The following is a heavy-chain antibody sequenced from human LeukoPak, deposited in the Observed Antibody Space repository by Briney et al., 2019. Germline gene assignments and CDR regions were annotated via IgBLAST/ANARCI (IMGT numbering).Heavy chain of an antibody. Sequence: GGSLRLSCAASGFTFSSYSMHWVRQAPGKGLEYVSPINDNGDNTNYADSVSGRFTISRDNSKNTQYLQMVRLTVEDTAVYYCARGDGVYYGTGSRLYYFDFWGKGTVVTVSS. V-gene: IGHV3-64*02. CDR2: INDNGDNT. D-gene: IGHD3-10*01. CDR1: GFTFSSYS. CDR3: ARGDGVYYGTGSRLYYFDF. J-gene: IGHJ4*02.